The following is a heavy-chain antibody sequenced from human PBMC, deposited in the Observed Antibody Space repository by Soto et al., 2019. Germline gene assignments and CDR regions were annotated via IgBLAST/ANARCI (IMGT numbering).Heavy chain of an antibody. CDR2: ISSSSSYI. V-gene: IGHV3-21*01. D-gene: IGHD7-27*01. CDR3: ARDGDVSSHDYGMDV. J-gene: IGHJ6*02. CDR1: GSTFSSYS. Sequence: GGSLRLSCAASGSTFSSYSMNWVRQAPGKGLEWVSSISSSSSYIYCADSVKGRFTISRDNAKNSLYLQMNSLRAEDTAVYYCARDGDVSSHDYGMDVWGQGTTVTVSS.